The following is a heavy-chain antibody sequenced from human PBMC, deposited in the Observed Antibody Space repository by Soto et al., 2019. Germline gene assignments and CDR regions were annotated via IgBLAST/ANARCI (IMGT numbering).Heavy chain of an antibody. CDR3: ARGGPLRGNTDFDY. V-gene: IGHV1-69*01. D-gene: IGHD3-10*01. CDR1: GGTFSSYA. Sequence: QVQLVQSGAEVKKPGSSVKVSCKASGGTFSSYAISWVRQAPGQGLEWMGGIIPIFGTANYAQKFQGRVTITADESTSTAYMGLGSLRSEDTAVYYWARGGPLRGNTDFDYWGQGPLVTVSS. J-gene: IGHJ4*02. CDR2: IIPIFGTA.